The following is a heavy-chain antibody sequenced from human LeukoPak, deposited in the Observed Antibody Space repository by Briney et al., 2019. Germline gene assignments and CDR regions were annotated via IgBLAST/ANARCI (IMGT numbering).Heavy chain of an antibody. CDR1: GFTFSNAW. CDR2: IKSKTDGGTT. Sequence: GGSLRLSCAASGFTFSNAWMSWVRQAPGKGLEWVGRIKSKTDGGTTDYAAPVKGRFTISRDDSKNTLYLQMNSLKTEDTAVYYCTTDPPAALAAAEEYWGQGTLVTVSS. J-gene: IGHJ4*02. V-gene: IGHV3-15*01. CDR3: TTDPPAALAAAEEY. D-gene: IGHD6-13*01.